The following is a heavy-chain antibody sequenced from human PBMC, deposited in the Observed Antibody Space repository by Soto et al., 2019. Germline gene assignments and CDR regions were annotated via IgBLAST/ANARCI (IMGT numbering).Heavy chain of an antibody. Sequence: PGGSLRLSCAASGFTFSSYAMHWVRQAPGRGLEYVSAISSNGGSTYYANSVKGRFTISRDNSKNTLYLQMGSLRAEDMAVYYCARVEYSGYDNWGQGTLVTVSS. CDR1: GFTFSSYA. J-gene: IGHJ4*02. CDR2: ISSNGGST. CDR3: ARVEYSGYDN. D-gene: IGHD5-12*01. V-gene: IGHV3-64*01.